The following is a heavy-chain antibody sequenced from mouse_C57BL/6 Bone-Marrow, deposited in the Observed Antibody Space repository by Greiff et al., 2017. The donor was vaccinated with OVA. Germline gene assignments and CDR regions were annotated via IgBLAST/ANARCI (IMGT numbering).Heavy chain of an antibody. CDR3: ARYGSSSYYAMDY. CDR1: GYTFTSYW. Sequence: QVQLQQPGAELVKPGASVKLSCKASGYTFTSYWMQWVKQRPGQGLEWIGEIDPSDSYPNYNQKFKGKATLTVDTSSSTAYMQLSSLTSEDSAVYYCARYGSSSYYAMDYWGQGTSVTVSS. V-gene: IGHV1-50*01. D-gene: IGHD1-1*01. J-gene: IGHJ4*01. CDR2: IDPSDSYP.